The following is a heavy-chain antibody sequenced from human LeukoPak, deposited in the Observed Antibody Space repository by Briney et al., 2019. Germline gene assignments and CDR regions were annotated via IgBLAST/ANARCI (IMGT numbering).Heavy chain of an antibody. Sequence: ASVKVSCKASGYTFTSYYMHWVRQAPGQGLEWMGIINPSGGSTSYAQKFQGRVTMTRDTSTSTVYMELSSLRSEDTAVYYCARGGYSSGWYEGGGFDYWGQGTLVTVSS. CDR2: INPSGGST. CDR3: ARGGYSSGWYEGGGFDY. D-gene: IGHD6-19*01. CDR1: GYTFTSYY. J-gene: IGHJ4*02. V-gene: IGHV1-46*01.